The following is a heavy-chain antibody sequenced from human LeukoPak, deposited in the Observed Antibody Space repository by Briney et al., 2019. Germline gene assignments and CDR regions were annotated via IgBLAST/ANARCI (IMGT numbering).Heavy chain of an antibody. CDR3: ARVHLDYYDS. V-gene: IGHV3-53*01. J-gene: IGHJ4*02. CDR2: IYSGGST. CDR1: GFTVSSNY. Sequence: GGTLRLSCAASGFTVSSNYMSWVRQAPGKGLEWVSVIYSGGSTYYADSVKGRFTISRDNSKNTLYLQMNSLRAEDTAVYYCARVHLDYYDSWGQGTLVTVSS. D-gene: IGHD3-22*01.